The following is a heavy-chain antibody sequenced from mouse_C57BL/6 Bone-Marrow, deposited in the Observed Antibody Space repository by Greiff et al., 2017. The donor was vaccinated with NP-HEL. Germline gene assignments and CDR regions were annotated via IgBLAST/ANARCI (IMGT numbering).Heavy chain of an antibody. J-gene: IGHJ2*01. CDR2: IDPETGGT. D-gene: IGHD2-4*01. V-gene: IGHV1-15*01. CDR3: TRRDMITTRYFDY. Sequence: QVQLKQSGAELVRPGASVTLSCKASGYTFTDYEMHWVKQTPVHGLEWIGAIDPETGGTAYNQKFKGKAILTADKSSSTAYMELRSLTSEDSAVYYCTRRDMITTRYFDYWGQGTTLTVSS. CDR1: GYTFTDYE.